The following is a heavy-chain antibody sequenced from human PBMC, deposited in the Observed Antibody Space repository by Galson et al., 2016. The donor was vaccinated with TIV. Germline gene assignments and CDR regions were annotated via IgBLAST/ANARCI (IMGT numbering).Heavy chain of an antibody. J-gene: IGHJ3*01. Sequence: PALVKPTQTLTLTCTFSGFSLSTNGMRVSWIRQPPGKALEWLARIDGDDDKFYSASLKTRLTISKDTSKNQVVLTMTNMNPVDTATYDCARMPFCSGIWCYLREAFDVWGQGTMVTVSS. CDR3: ARMPFCSGIWCYLREAFDV. CDR2: IDGDDDK. D-gene: IGHD4/OR15-4a*01. CDR1: GFSLSTNGMR. V-gene: IGHV2-70*04.